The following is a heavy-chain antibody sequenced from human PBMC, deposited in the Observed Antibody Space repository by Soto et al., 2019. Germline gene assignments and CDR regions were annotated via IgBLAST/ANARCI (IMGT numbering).Heavy chain of an antibody. D-gene: IGHD6-19*01. V-gene: IGHV3-23*01. CDR3: AKDQLAVAGLNWLDP. CDR2: ISGSGGST. CDR1: GFTFSSYA. Sequence: GGSLRLSCAASGFTFSSYAMSWVRQAPGKGLEWVSVISGSGGSTYYADSVKGRFTISRDNSKNTLYLQMNSLRAEDTAVYYCAKDQLAVAGLNWLDPWGQGTLVTVSS. J-gene: IGHJ5*02.